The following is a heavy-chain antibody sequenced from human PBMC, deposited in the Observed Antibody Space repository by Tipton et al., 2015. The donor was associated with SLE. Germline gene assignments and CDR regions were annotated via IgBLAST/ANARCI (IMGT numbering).Heavy chain of an antibody. J-gene: IGHJ6*03. CDR1: DDSISSIAYY. V-gene: IGHV4-39*01. Sequence: TLSLTCTVSDDSISSIAYYWGWIRQPPGKGLEWIGSFYYSGNTYYSPSLKSRVTISVDTSKNQFSLKLRSVTAADTAVYYCARLKGRLELPGYHYYMDVWGKGTTVTVSS. CDR3: ARLKGRLELPGYHYYMDV. D-gene: IGHD1-7*01. CDR2: FYYSGNT.